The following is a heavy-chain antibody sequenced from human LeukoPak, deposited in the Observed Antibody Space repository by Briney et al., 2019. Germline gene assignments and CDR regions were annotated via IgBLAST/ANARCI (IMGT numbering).Heavy chain of an antibody. J-gene: IGHJ4*02. CDR1: GGSISSSSYY. V-gene: IGHV4-39*01. CDR2: IYYSGST. CDR3: ARTRYYYNSRSYGAPYYFDY. Sequence: SETLSLTCTVSGGSISSSSYYWDWIRQPPGKGLEWIGSIYYSGSTYCNPSLKSRVTISVDTSKNQFSLKLSSVTAADTAVYYCARTRYYYNSRSYGAPYYFDYWGQGTLVTVSS. D-gene: IGHD3-10*01.